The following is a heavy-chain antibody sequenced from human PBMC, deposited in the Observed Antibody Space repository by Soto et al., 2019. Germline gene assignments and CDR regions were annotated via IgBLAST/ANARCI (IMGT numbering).Heavy chain of an antibody. V-gene: IGHV3-15*01. CDR2: IKSKTDGGTT. CDR1: GFTFSNAW. Sequence: GGSLRLSCAASGFTFSNAWMSWVRQAPGKGLEWVGRIKSKTDGGTTDYAAPVKGRFTISRDDSNNTLYLQMNSLKTEDTAVYYCTTERCGGDCYSPYYFDYWGQGTLVTVSS. CDR3: TTERCGGDCYSPYYFDY. D-gene: IGHD2-21*02. J-gene: IGHJ4*02.